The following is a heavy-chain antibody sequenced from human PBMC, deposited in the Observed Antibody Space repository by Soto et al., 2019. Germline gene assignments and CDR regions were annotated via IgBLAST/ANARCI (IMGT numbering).Heavy chain of an antibody. CDR1: GYTFSRYW. CDR3: TKDRPGGSFDS. V-gene: IGHV3-7*01. Sequence: EVQLVESGGGLVQPGGSLKLSCAASGYTFSRYWMSWVRQAPGKGLEWVASIKQDGSEKYYVESLKGRFTISRDNAKSSLYLQMNNLRVEDTAVFYCTKDRPGGSFDSWGQGSLVTVSS. J-gene: IGHJ4*02. D-gene: IGHD2-15*01. CDR2: IKQDGSEK.